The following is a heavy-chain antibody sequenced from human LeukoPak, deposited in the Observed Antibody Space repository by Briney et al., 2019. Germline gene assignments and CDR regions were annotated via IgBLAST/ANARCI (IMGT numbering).Heavy chain of an antibody. Sequence: SETLSLTCTVSGGSISSSLHYWGWVRQPPGKGLEWVGSIYYGANTYYNPSLKSRLTISVDTSKNQVSLKLRSVTAADTALYFCAGGQTLDWLSNYFDSWGQGNLVIVSS. CDR1: GGSISSSLHY. J-gene: IGHJ4*02. CDR3: AGGQTLDWLSNYFDS. D-gene: IGHD3-3*01. CDR2: IYYGANT. V-gene: IGHV4-39*01.